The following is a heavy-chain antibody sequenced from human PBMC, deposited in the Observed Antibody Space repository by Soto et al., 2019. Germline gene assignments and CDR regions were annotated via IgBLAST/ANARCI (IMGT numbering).Heavy chain of an antibody. CDR3: ARGLGRSGEGDWFDP. CDR1: GGYFSGYY. D-gene: IGHD1-26*01. CDR2: INHSGST. Sequence: QVQLQQWGAGVLKPSETLSLTCAVYGGYFSGYYWSWIRQPPGKGLEWIGEINHSGSTNYNPSLKSRVTISVDTSKNQFYLKLSSVTAADTAVFYCARGLGRSGEGDWFDPWGQGTLVTVSS. J-gene: IGHJ5*02. V-gene: IGHV4-34*01.